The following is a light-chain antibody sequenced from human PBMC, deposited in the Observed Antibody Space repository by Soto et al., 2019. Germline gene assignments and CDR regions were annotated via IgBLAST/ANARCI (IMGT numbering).Light chain of an antibody. CDR3: SSYTRSSTLI. Sequence: QSALTQPASVSGSPGQSITISCSGNSSDVGDYYYVSWYQQHQGKAPKLLIYGVTDRPSGVSHSFSGSRSDSTASLTLSGLQAEDEADYYCSSYTRSSTLIFGGGTKLNVL. V-gene: IGLV2-14*01. CDR2: GVT. J-gene: IGLJ2*01. CDR1: SSDVGDYYY.